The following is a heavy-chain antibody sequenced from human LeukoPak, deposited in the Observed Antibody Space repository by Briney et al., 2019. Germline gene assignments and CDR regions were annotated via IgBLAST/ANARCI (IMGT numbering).Heavy chain of an antibody. V-gene: IGHV4-39*07. J-gene: IGHJ4*02. CDR1: GGSISSSSYY. CDR3: ARAISSGWYDY. D-gene: IGHD6-19*01. Sequence: TSETLSLTCTVSGGSISSSSYYWGWIRQPPGKGLEWIGSIYYSGSTYYNPSLKSRVTISVDTSKNQFSLKLSSVTAADTAVYYCARAISSGWYDYWGQGTLVTVSS. CDR2: IYYSGST.